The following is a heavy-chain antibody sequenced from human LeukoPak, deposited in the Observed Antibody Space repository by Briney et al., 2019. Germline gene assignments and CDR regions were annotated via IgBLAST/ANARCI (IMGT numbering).Heavy chain of an antibody. CDR2: IYYSGTT. CDR1: GGSISHYY. D-gene: IGHD3-22*01. Sequence: SETLSLTCTVSGGSISHYYWGWIRQSPGKGLEWIGYIYYSGTTNYNPSLKSRVTTSVDTSKNQFSLKLSSVTAADTAVYYCARDPYYYDSSGYYWAFDIWGQGTMVTVSS. V-gene: IGHV4-59*01. J-gene: IGHJ3*02. CDR3: ARDPYYYDSSGYYWAFDI.